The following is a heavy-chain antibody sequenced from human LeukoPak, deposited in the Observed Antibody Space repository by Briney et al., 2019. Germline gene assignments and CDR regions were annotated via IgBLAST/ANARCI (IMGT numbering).Heavy chain of an antibody. V-gene: IGHV1-2*02. CDR3: ASLEDSSGYYPSSLPL. D-gene: IGHD3-22*01. J-gene: IGHJ4*02. Sequence: GASVNVSCKASVYTFTGYYMHWVRQAPGQVLEWMGWINPNSGGTNYAQKFQGRVTMTRDTSISTAYMELSRLRSDDTAVYYCASLEDSSGYYPSSLPLWGQGTLVTVSS. CDR2: INPNSGGT. CDR1: VYTFTGYY.